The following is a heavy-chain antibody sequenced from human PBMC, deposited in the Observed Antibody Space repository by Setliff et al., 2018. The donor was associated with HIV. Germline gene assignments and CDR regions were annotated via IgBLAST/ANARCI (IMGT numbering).Heavy chain of an antibody. CDR1: GDTFNSHA. CDR3: ARDSRDIVVVIAPEPEPYYYYGMDV. J-gene: IGHJ6*04. Sequence: SVKVSCKASGDTFNSHAISWVRQAPGQGLEWMGGIIPIFGTPNYAQKFKGRLTITADESTSTVYMELSSLSSEDTAVYYCARDSRDIVVVIAPEPEPYYYYGMDVWGEGTTVTVSS. CDR2: IIPIFGTP. V-gene: IGHV1-69*13. D-gene: IGHD2-15*01.